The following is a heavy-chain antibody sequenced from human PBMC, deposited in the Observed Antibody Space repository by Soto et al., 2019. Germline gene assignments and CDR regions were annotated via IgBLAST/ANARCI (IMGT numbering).Heavy chain of an antibody. J-gene: IGHJ6*01. CDR3: AKDRQLWYPHGYYYYALDV. CDR1: GSAFKSYG. Sequence: LPCAACGSAFKSYGITLVGHALRKEQEWVSGISGNSGSTYYADSVKGRFTISRDNSKNTLFLQMNSLRAGDTAVYFCAKDRQLWYPHGYYYYALDVSGEGPSLTVYS. CDR2: ISGNSGST. V-gene: IGHV3-23*01. D-gene: IGHD5-18*01.